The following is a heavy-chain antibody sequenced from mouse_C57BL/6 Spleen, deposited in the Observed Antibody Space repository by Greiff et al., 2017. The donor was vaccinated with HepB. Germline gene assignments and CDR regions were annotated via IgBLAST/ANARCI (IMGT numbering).Heavy chain of an antibody. Sequence: VKLMESGTELVKPGASVKLSCKASGYTFTSYWMHWVKQRPGQGLEWIGNINPSNGGTNYNEKFKSKATLTVDKSSSTAYMQLSSLTSEDSAVYYCARPMVTTYFDVWGTGTTVTVSS. D-gene: IGHD2-2*01. J-gene: IGHJ1*03. CDR2: INPSNGGT. CDR3: ARPMVTTYFDV. V-gene: IGHV1-53*01. CDR1: GYTFTSYW.